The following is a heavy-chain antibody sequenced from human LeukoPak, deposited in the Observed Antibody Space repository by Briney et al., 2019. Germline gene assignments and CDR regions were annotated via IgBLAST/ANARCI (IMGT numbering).Heavy chain of an antibody. CDR1: GGSISSHY. D-gene: IGHD3-10*01. Sequence: SETVSLTCTVSGGSISSHYWSWIRQPPGKGLEWIGYIFYSGSTNYNLSLKSRVTISVDKSKNQFSQKLKSVTAADTAVYYCARAGAWQIDPWGQGTLVTVSS. V-gene: IGHV4-59*11. CDR2: IFYSGST. CDR3: ARAGAWQIDP. J-gene: IGHJ5*02.